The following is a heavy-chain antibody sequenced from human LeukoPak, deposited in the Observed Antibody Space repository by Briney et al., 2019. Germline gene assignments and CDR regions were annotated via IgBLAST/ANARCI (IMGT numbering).Heavy chain of an antibody. CDR1: GLTFSSNW. CDR2: ITGDGGST. Sequence: GGTLRLSCAASGLTFSSNWLHWVRQAPGKGLVWVSLITGDGGSTNYADSVKGRFTTSRDNAKNTLYLQMNSLRAEDTAVYYCARETYSGCYVGLWGQGTMVTVPS. V-gene: IGHV3-74*01. J-gene: IGHJ3*01. D-gene: IGHD1-26*01. CDR3: ARETYSGCYVGL.